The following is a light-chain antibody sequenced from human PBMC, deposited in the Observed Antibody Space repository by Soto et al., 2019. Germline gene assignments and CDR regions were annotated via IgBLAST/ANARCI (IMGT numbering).Light chain of an antibody. CDR3: QQYGNSPT. J-gene: IGKJ2*01. Sequence: EIVLRQSTGTLSLSPGERATVSCRASQSVPSSSLAWYQQKPGQGTRLLIYGTSRRATGIPDRFSGSGSGTDFTLTISRLEPEDSAVYFCQQYGNSPTFGQGTKLQIK. CDR2: GTS. V-gene: IGKV3-20*01. CDR1: QSVPSSS.